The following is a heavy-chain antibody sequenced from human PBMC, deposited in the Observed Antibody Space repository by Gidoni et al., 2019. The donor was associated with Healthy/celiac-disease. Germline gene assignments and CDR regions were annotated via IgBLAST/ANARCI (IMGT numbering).Heavy chain of an antibody. CDR1: GFTLRSYG. CDR2: IWYDGSNK. Sequence: QVQLVESGGGVVQPGRSLRLSCSASGFTLRSYGMPWVRQAPGKGLEWVAVIWYDGSNKYYADSVKGRFTISRDNSKNTLYLQMNSLRAEDTAVYYCARDLNYYDSSGYPTPYFDYWGQGTLVTVSS. V-gene: IGHV3-33*01. D-gene: IGHD3-22*01. J-gene: IGHJ4*02. CDR3: ARDLNYYDSSGYPTPYFDY.